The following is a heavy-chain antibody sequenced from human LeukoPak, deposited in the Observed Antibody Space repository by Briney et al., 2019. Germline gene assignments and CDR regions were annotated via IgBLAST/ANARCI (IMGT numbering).Heavy chain of an antibody. CDR1: GSTFSDYY. D-gene: IGHD5-18*01. V-gene: IGHV3-11*04. CDR2: IGSSGINI. CDR3: ARQYSFGFNY. Sequence: KPGGSLRLSCAASGSTFSDYYMIWIRQAPGKGLEWIAYIGSSGINIYYGEYVKGRFTISRDNAKNSLYLQMNSLRDEDTAVYYCARQYSFGFNYWGQGTLVTVSS. J-gene: IGHJ4*02.